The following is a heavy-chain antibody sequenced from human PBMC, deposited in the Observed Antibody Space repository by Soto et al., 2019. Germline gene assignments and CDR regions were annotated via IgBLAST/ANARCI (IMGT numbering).Heavy chain of an antibody. CDR3: ARSLGRGRTPY. Sequence: QVHLVQSEAEVKKPGSSVKVSCKASGGTFSSYTVSWVRQAPGQGLEWVGGIIPVFNTTYYAQKFQGRVTILADKSTSTAYMELSNLRSEDTAVYYGARSLGRGRTPYWGQGTLVTVSS. CDR1: GGTFSSYT. CDR2: IIPVFNTT. J-gene: IGHJ4*02. V-gene: IGHV1-69*06. D-gene: IGHD5-12*01.